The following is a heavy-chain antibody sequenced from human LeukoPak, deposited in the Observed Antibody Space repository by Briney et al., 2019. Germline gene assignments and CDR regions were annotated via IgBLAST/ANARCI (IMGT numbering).Heavy chain of an antibody. D-gene: IGHD6-19*01. CDR2: INPNSGGT. CDR1: GYTFTGYY. J-gene: IGHJ4*02. CDR3: ARGVRKAVAGTISLGY. V-gene: IGHV1-2*02. Sequence: ASVKVSCKASGYTFTGYYMHWVRQAPGQGLEWMGWINPNSGGTNYAQKFQGRVTMTRDTSISTAYMELSRLRSDDTAVYYCARGVRKAVAGTISLGYWGQGTLVTVSS.